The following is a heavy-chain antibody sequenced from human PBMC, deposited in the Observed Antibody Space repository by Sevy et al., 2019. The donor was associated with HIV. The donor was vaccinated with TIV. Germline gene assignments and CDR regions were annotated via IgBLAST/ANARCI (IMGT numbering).Heavy chain of an antibody. J-gene: IGHJ4*02. D-gene: IGHD3-3*02. V-gene: IGHV4-59*08. CDR2: IYYNGHI. Sequence: SETLSLTCTVSGGSITSLYWNWIRQPPGKGLEWIANIYYNGHINYNPSLKSRFTLSLDTPKNQFSLRLGSVTAADTAMYYCAGENARGRGYSWGQGTLVTVSS. CDR1: GGSITSLY. CDR3: AGENARGRGYS.